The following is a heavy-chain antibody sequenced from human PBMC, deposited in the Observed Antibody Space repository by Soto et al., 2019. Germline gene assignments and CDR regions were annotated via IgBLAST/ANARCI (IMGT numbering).Heavy chain of an antibody. CDR2: IHYGGGI. V-gene: IGHV4-30-4*01. Sequence: QVQLQEWGPGLVKPSKTGSLTCSVSGDSFNGGDYYGNWFGQAPLKGLEWIGHIHYGGGIYYNRSLKSRVTISIHTSENQFSLKLTSVTAADTAVYYCARDGLWLRDAFAIWGLGTMVTGSA. CDR1: GDSFNGGDYY. CDR3: ARDGLWLRDAFAI. D-gene: IGHD5-12*01. J-gene: IGHJ3*02.